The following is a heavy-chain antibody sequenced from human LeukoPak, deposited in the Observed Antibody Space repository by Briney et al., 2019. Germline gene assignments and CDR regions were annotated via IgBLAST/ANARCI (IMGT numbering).Heavy chain of an antibody. D-gene: IGHD6-6*01. Sequence: GGSLRLSCAASGFTLSTYSMNWVRQAPGKGLEWVSYISSSGNTIYYADSVKGRFTISRDNAKNSLFLQMNSLRAEDTAVYYCARRRDFDYLGQGTLVAVSS. CDR1: GFTLSTYS. J-gene: IGHJ4*02. CDR2: ISSSGNTI. CDR3: ARRRDFDY. V-gene: IGHV3-48*04.